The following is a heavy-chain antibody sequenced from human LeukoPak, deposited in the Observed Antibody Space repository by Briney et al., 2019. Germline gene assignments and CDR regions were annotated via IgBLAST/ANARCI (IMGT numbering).Heavy chain of an antibody. Sequence: PSESLSLTCTVSGGSISSRPYYWGWIRQPPGKGLEWIGTIYYSGSTYYNPSLKSRVTISVDTSKNQFSLKLSSVTAADTAVYYCARDDYYDSSGYYSDYWGQGTLVTVSS. CDR3: ARDDYYDSSGYYSDY. CDR2: IYYSGST. V-gene: IGHV4-39*07. J-gene: IGHJ4*02. CDR1: GGSISSRPYY. D-gene: IGHD3-22*01.